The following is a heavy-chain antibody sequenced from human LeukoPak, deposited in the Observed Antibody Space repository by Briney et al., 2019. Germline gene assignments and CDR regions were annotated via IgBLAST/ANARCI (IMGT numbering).Heavy chain of an antibody. CDR2: ISWNSGSI. CDR1: GFTFDDYA. Sequence: GRSLRLSCAASGFTFDDYAMHWVRQAPGKGLEWVSGISWNSGSIGYADSVKGRFTISRDNAKNSLYLQMNSLRAEDTALYYCAKDMDSGWYFSFDYWGQGTLVTVSS. D-gene: IGHD6-19*01. J-gene: IGHJ4*02. V-gene: IGHV3-9*01. CDR3: AKDMDSGWYFSFDY.